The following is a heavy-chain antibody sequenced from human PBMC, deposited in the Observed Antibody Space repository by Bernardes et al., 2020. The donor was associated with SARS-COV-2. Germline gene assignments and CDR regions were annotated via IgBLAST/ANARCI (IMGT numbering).Heavy chain of an antibody. D-gene: IGHD2-15*01. Sequence: SETLSLTCTVSGGSISSGGYYWSWLRQHPGKGLEWIGYIYYSGSTYYNPSLKSRVTISVDTSKHQFSLKLSSVTAADTAVYYCARRVGVVVAATRLVAWFDPCGQGTLVTVSS. CDR2: IYYSGST. J-gene: IGHJ5*02. V-gene: IGHV4-31*03. CDR1: GGSISSGGYY. CDR3: ARRVGVVVAATRLVAWFDP.